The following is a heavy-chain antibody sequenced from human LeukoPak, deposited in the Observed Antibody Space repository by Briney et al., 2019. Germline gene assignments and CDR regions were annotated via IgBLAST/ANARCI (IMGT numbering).Heavy chain of an antibody. J-gene: IGHJ3*02. CDR3: ARGRRSSGWPDGFDI. Sequence: PSETLSLTCSVSGGSISSYYWSWIRQPPGKELEWIGYVFYSGSTSYNPSLKSRVTISVDTSKNQFSLKLSSVTAADTAVYYCARGRRSSGWPDGFDIWGQGTMVTVSS. CDR1: GGSISSYY. V-gene: IGHV4-59*08. D-gene: IGHD6-19*01. CDR2: VFYSGST.